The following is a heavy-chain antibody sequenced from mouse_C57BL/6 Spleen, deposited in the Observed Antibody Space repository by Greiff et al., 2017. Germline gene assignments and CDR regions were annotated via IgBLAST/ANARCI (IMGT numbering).Heavy chain of an antibody. Sequence: EVQGVESGGDLVKPGGSLKLSCAASGFTFSSYGMSWVRQTPDKRLEWVATISSGGRYTYYPDSVKGRFTISRDNAKNTLYLQMSSLKSEDTAMYYCARDDGYDYYAMGYWGQGTSVTVSS. V-gene: IGHV5-6*01. CDR3: ARDDGYDYYAMGY. CDR1: GFTFSSYG. J-gene: IGHJ4*01. CDR2: ISSGGRYT. D-gene: IGHD2-3*01.